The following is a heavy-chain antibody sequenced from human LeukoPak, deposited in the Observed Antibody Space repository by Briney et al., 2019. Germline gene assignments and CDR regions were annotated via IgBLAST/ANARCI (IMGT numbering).Heavy chain of an antibody. D-gene: IGHD2-15*01. CDR3: ARHALYEAANY. Sequence: SETLSLTCAVSGGSISSSNWWSWVRQPPGKGLEWIGEINHSGSTNYNPSLKSRVTISVDTSKNQFSLKLSSVTAADTAVYYCARHALYEAANYWGQGTLVTVSS. V-gene: IGHV4-4*02. J-gene: IGHJ4*02. CDR1: GGSISSSNW. CDR2: INHSGST.